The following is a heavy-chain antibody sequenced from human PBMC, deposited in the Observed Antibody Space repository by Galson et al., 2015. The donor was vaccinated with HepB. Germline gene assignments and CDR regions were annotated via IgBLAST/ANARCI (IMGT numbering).Heavy chain of an antibody. CDR2: IHSGGST. J-gene: IGHJ4*02. D-gene: IGHD1-26*01. CDR3: ARVRYYSRELLLGWVDY. CDR1: GLTVSSNY. Sequence: SLRLSCAASGLTVSSNYMSWVRQAPGKGLEWVSVIHSGGSTYYADSVKGRFTISRDNSKNTLYLQMNSLRAEDTAVYYCARVRYYSRELLLGWVDYWGQGTLVTVSS. V-gene: IGHV3-53*01.